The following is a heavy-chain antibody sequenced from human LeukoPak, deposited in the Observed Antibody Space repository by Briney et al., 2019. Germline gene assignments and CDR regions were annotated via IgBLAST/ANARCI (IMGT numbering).Heavy chain of an antibody. V-gene: IGHV4-59*08. Sequence: SETLSLTCTVSGGSISSYYWSWIRQPPGKGLEWIGYIYYSGNTNYNPSLKSRVTISVDPSKNQFSLKLISVTAADTAVYHCARRNGDIINFDYWGQGTLVTVSS. J-gene: IGHJ4*02. CDR3: ARRNGDIINFDY. CDR1: GGSISSYY. CDR2: IYYSGNT. D-gene: IGHD3-10*01.